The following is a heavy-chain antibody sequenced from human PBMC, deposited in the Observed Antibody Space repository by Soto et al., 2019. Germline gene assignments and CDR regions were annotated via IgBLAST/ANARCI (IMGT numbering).Heavy chain of an antibody. D-gene: IGHD3-10*01. Sequence: ASVKVSCKASGYTFTSYGISWVRQAPGQGLEWMGGFDPEDGETIYAQKFQGRVTMTEDTSTDTAYMELSSLRSEDTAVYYCAIGYGSGSYLVYWGQGTLVTVSS. V-gene: IGHV1-24*01. CDR3: AIGYGSGSYLVY. J-gene: IGHJ4*02. CDR1: GYTFTSYG. CDR2: FDPEDGET.